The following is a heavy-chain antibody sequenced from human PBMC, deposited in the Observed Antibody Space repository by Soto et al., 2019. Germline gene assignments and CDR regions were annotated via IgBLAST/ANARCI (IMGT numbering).Heavy chain of an antibody. J-gene: IGHJ4*02. CDR2: INHSGST. V-gene: IGHV4-34*01. CDR3: ARGWGAGVFDY. D-gene: IGHD3-10*01. Sequence: SETLSLTCAVYGGCFSGYYWSWIRQPPGKGLEWIGEINHSGSTNYNPSLKSRVTISVDTSKNQFSLKLSSVTAADTAVYYCARGWGAGVFDYWGQGTLVTVSS. CDR1: GGCFSGYY.